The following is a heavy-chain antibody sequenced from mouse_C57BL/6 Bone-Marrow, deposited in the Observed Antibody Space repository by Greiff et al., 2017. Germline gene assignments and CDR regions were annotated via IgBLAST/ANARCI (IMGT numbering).Heavy chain of an antibody. CDR1: GYTFTSYW. CDR2: IYPTSGRT. J-gene: IGHJ2*01. D-gene: IGHD3-1*01. Sequence: QVHVKQPGAELVKPGASVKMSCKASGYTFTSYWITWVKQRPGQGLEWIGDIYPTSGRTNYNEKFKSKAILTVDTSSSTAYMQLSSLTSEDSAVFYCARSGPRGRDFYYCGRGTALTV. CDR3: ARSGPRGRDFYY. V-gene: IGHV1-55*01.